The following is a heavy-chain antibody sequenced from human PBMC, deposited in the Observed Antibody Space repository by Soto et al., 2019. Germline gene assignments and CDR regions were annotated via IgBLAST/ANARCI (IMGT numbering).Heavy chain of an antibody. CDR2: IIPIFGTA. V-gene: IGHV1-69*06. D-gene: IGHD3-22*01. CDR3: AITKYDSSAYYYWYLGL. J-gene: IGHJ2*01. Sequence: QVELVQSGAEVKKPGSSVKVSCQASEDTFRNYAISWVRQAPGQGLEWMGGIIPIFGTANYAQKFQGRVTITADTSANTVYLEISSLRSEDTAVYYCAITKYDSSAYYYWYLGLWGRGTLVTVSS. CDR1: EDTFRNYA.